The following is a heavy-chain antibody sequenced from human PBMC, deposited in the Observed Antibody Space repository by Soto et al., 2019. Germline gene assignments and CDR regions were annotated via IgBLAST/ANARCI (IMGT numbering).Heavy chain of an antibody. CDR2: TYYRSKWYN. J-gene: IGHJ6*03. D-gene: IGHD2-21*01. V-gene: IGHV6-1*01. CDR3: ARAFQSCGQALLDYYHHQLDV. Sequence: PSQTLSLTCAISGDRVSSNSAAWNWIRQSPSRGLEWLGRTYYRSKWYNDYAVSVKSRITINADTSKNQFSLQLSSVTPEDTAVYYCARAFQSCGQALLDYYHHQLDVGGTGTMLAVSS. CDR1: GDRVSSNSAA.